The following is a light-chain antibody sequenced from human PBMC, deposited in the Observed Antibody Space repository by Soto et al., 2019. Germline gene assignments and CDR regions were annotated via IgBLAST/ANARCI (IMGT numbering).Light chain of an antibody. CDR1: QSIATY. CDR2: AAS. CDR3: QQTYSTPLT. V-gene: IGKV1-39*01. Sequence: DIQMTQSPSSLSASIGDRVTITCRASQSIATYLNWYQQKPGKAPKLLIYAASSLRSGVPSRFSGSKSGPDFTLTISSLQPEDFATFYCQQTYSTPLTFGGGTKVEIK. J-gene: IGKJ4*01.